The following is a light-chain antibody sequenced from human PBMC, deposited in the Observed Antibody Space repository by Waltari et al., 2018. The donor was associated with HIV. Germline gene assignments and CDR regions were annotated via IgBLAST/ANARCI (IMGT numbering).Light chain of an antibody. CDR1: ERISNS. V-gene: IGKV1-NL1*01. J-gene: IGKJ2*01. Sequence: DIQMTQSPSPLSASAGERVTIPCRASERISNSLAWYQQQPGKAPKLLLYAVSTLESGVPSRFSGSGSGTDYTLTISSLHPEDFATYYCQQYYSDPMYTFGQGTKLEIK. CDR2: AVS. CDR3: QQYYSDPMYT.